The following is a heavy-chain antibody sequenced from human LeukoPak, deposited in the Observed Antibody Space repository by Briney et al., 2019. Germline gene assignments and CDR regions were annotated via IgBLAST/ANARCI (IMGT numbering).Heavy chain of an antibody. Sequence: PSETLSLTCNVSGDSIKSDSHYWVWIRQSPGKGLEWIASMFYAGTTYYNPSLKSRVTISVDTSKNHFSLRLTSVTAADTAVYYCARLEQLQKQILSIPYSWFDPWGQGIRVTVSS. J-gene: IGHJ5*02. V-gene: IGHV4-39*02. D-gene: IGHD2-2*02. CDR1: GDSIKSDSHY. CDR3: ARLEQLQKQILSIPYSWFDP. CDR2: MFYAGTT.